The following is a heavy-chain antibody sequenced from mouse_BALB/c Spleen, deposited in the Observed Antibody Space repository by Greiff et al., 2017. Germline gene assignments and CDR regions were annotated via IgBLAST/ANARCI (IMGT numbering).Heavy chain of an antibody. V-gene: IGHV14-3*02. CDR3: ARMGYGKGAMDY. J-gene: IGHJ4*01. CDR1: GFTFKDTY. CDR2: IDPANGNT. D-gene: IGHD2-1*01. Sequence: EVKLMESGAELVKPGASVKLSCTASGFTFKDTYMHWVKQRPEQGLEWIGRIDPANGNTKYDPKFQGKATLTADTSSNTAYLQLSSLTSEDTAVYYCARMGYGKGAMDYWGQGTSVTVSS.